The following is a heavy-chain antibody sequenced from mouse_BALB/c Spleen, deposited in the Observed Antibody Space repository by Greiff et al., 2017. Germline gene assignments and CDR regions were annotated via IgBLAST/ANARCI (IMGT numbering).Heavy chain of an antibody. J-gene: IGHJ4*01. CDR3: ATNWDGFMDY. D-gene: IGHD4-1*01. V-gene: IGHV1S135*01. CDR1: GYAFTSYN. CDR2: IDPYNGGT. Sequence: EVKLVESGPELVKPGASVKVSCKASGYAFTSYNMYWVKQSHGKSLEWIGYIDPYNGGTSYNQKFKGKATLTVDKSSSTAYMHLNSLTSEDSAVYYCATNWDGFMDYWGQGTSVTVSS.